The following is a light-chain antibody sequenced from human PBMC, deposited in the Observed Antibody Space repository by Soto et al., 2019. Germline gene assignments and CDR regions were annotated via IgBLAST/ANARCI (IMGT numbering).Light chain of an antibody. CDR3: SSFASSSTWV. Sequence: QSALTQPPSASGSPGQSVTISCTGTSSDVGAYNYVSWYQQHAGKAPTLVIYEVTKRPSGVPDRFSGSKSANTASLTVSGLQDEDEADYYCSSFASSSTWVFGEGTKLTVL. CDR2: EVT. V-gene: IGLV2-8*01. CDR1: SSDVGAYNY. J-gene: IGLJ3*02.